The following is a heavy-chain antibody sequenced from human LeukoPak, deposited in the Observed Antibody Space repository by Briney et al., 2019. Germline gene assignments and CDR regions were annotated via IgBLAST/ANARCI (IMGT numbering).Heavy chain of an antibody. V-gene: IGHV1-2*02. D-gene: IGHD3-22*01. CDR3: ARVAHHYYDSGGLSRGAFDI. J-gene: IGHJ3*02. CDR1: GYTFTDYY. CDR2: INPNSGGT. Sequence: ASVKVSCKASGYTFTDYYMHWVRQAPGQGLEWMGWINPNSGGTNYAQKFQGRVTMTRDTSISTAYMELSRLRSDDTALYYCARVAHHYYDSGGLSRGAFDIWGQGTMVTVSS.